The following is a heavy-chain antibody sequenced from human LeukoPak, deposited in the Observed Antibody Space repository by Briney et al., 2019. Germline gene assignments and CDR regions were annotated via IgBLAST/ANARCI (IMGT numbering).Heavy chain of an antibody. D-gene: IGHD5-24*01. CDR3: ASGGDVLAAFDI. J-gene: IGHJ3*02. CDR2: IRSKANGYAT. V-gene: IGHV3-73*01. CDR1: GFSFSASS. Sequence: GGSLNLSCGASGFSFSASSMHWVRQAPGKGLEWVGRIRSKANGYATHFAASVDGRFTVSRDDSKNTIYLHMNSLKTEDTGVYYCASGGDVLAAFDIWGQGTMVLVSS.